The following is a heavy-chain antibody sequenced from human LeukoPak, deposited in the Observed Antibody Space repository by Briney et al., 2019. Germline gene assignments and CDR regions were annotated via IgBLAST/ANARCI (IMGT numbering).Heavy chain of an antibody. CDR3: ARGPDYYDSSGLDY. D-gene: IGHD3-22*01. Sequence: PSETLSLTCTVSGGSVSSGSYYWSWIRQPPGKGLEWIGYIYYSGSTNYNPSLKSRATISVDTSKNQFSLKLSSVTAADTAVYYCARGPDYYDSSGLDYWGQGTLVTVSS. CDR2: IYYSGST. V-gene: IGHV4-61*01. CDR1: GGSVSSGSYY. J-gene: IGHJ4*02.